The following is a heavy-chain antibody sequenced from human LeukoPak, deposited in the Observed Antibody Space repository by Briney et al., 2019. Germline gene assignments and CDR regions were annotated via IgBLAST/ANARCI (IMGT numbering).Heavy chain of an antibody. CDR2: IYYSGST. Sequence: SETLSLTCTVSGGSISSSSYYWGWIRQPPGKGLEWIGSIYYSGSTYYNPSLKSRVTISVDTSKNQFSLKLSSVTAADTAVYYCATGVSFGGSDYHFDPWGQGTLVTVSS. CDR3: ATGVSFGGSDYHFDP. CDR1: GGSISSSSYY. V-gene: IGHV4-39*01. D-gene: IGHD1-26*01. J-gene: IGHJ5*02.